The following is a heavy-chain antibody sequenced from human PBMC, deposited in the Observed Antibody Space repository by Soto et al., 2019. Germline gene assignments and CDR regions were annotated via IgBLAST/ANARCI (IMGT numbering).Heavy chain of an antibody. J-gene: IGHJ6*03. Sequence: PSETLSLTCTVSGGSISSSSYYWGWIRQPPGKGLEWIGSIYYSGSTYYNPSLKSRVTISVDTSKNQFSLKLSSVTAADTAVYYCASLPLSPGGNTYYSYMDVWGKGTMVTVSS. CDR3: ASLPLSPGGNTYYSYMDV. CDR2: IYYSGST. CDR1: GGSISSSSYY. V-gene: IGHV4-39*01. D-gene: IGHD2-15*01.